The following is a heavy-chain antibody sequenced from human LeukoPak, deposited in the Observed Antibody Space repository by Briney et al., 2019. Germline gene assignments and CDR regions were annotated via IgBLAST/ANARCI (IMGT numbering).Heavy chain of an antibody. J-gene: IGHJ3*02. CDR3: ARPPSRPPFI. CDR2: IYPGDSDT. CDR1: GYNFANYW. Sequence: PGESLKISCKGSGYNFANYWIGWVRQMPGKGLEWMGIIYPGDSDTRYSPSFQGHVTISADKSISTAYLQWSSLKASDTAMYCCARPPSRPPFIWGQGTMVTVSS. V-gene: IGHV5-51*01.